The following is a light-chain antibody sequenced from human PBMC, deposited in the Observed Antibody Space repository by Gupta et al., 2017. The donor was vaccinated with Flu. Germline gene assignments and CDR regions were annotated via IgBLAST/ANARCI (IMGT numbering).Light chain of an antibody. CDR2: QDA. Sequence: SYELTQPPSVSVSPGQTGSITCSGDKLETKYVSWYQQKSGQSPVLVIFQDAKRPAGIPGRFSASTSENTATLTISGTQALDEADYYGQAWDSSSGVVFGGGTKLTVL. J-gene: IGLJ2*01. CDR3: QAWDSSSGVV. CDR1: KLETKY. V-gene: IGLV3-1*01.